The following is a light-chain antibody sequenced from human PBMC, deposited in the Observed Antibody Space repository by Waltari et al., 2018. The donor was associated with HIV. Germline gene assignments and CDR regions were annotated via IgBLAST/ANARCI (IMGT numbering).Light chain of an antibody. J-gene: IGKJ4*01. CDR1: QAINNY. Sequence: DDQLTQSPSFLSASVGDRVTITCRASQAINNYFAWYQQKPGKAPKLLINLASALQSGVPSRVSGSGSGTEFTLTIRGLQPEDLATYYCQQADFYPVTFGGGTRVEIK. CDR3: QQADFYPVT. CDR2: LAS. V-gene: IGKV1-9*01.